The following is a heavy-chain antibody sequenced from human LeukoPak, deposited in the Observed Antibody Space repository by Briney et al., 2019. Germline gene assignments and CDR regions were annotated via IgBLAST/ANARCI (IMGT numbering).Heavy chain of an antibody. CDR2: IKIDGSGT. CDR3: SRDRNYGMDV. Sequence: GGSLRLSCAASGFTFSSYWMHWVRQPPGKGLVWVSRIKIDGSGTYADSVEGRFTISRDNAKNTLYLQMNSLRPEDTAVYYCSRDRNYGMDVWGQGTTVTVSS. J-gene: IGHJ6*02. CDR1: GFTFSSYW. V-gene: IGHV3-74*01.